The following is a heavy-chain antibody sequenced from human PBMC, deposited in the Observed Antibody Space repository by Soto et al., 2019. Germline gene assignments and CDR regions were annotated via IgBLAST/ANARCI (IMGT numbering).Heavy chain of an antibody. CDR3: VKERLDVVVPAAITLYYFDY. J-gene: IGHJ4*02. CDR2: ISSNGGST. V-gene: IGHV3-64D*06. CDR1: GFTFSSYA. D-gene: IGHD2-2*01. Sequence: LRLSCSASGFTFSSYAMYWVRQAPGKGLEYVSAISSNGGSTYYADSVKGRFTISRDNSKNTLYLQMSSLRAEDTAVYYCVKERLDVVVPAAITLYYFDYWGQGTLVTVSS.